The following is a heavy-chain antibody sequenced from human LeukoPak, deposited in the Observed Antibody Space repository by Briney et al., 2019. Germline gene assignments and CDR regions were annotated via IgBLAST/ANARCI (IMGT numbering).Heavy chain of an antibody. Sequence: PSETLSLTCTVSGGSINTYYWSWIRQPPGKGLEWIGYVHYSGSTNYNPSLESRVTISVDTSNNQFSLRLSSVTAADTAVYYCARSLGANRYNLKFYSYYGLDVWGQGTTVTVSS. CDR3: ARSLGANRYNLKFYSYYGLDV. CDR2: VHYSGST. CDR1: GGSINTYY. D-gene: IGHD1-26*01. V-gene: IGHV4-59*12. J-gene: IGHJ6*02.